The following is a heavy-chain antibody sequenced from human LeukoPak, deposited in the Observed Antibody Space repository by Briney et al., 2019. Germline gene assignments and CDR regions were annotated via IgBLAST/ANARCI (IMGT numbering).Heavy chain of an antibody. V-gene: IGHV1-18*01. Sequence: ASVKVSCKASGYTFTSYGFSWVRQAPGQGLXXXXWISAYNGNTXXXXXXXXXXTMTTDTSTSTAYMELRSLRSDDTAVYYCARDPDISTNWFDPWGQGTLVTVSS. CDR1: GYTFTSYG. D-gene: IGHD3-9*01. CDR2: ISAYNGNT. CDR3: ARDPDISTNWFDP. J-gene: IGHJ5*02.